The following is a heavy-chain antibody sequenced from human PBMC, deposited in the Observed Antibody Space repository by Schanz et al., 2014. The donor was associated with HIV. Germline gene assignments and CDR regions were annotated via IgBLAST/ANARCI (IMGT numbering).Heavy chain of an antibody. CDR3: ARDSQINVLGYHYYYGMNV. V-gene: IGHV1-69*01. CDR1: GGTFRTYA. Sequence: QVQLVQSGAEVKKPGSSVKVSCKTLGGTFRTYAVSWVRQAPGQGLEWMGGIVPIFGTTNYAQRFQGRVSITADESTRTAYMEPSSLKSEATAVYYCARDSQINVLGYHYYYGMNVWGQGTTVTVSS. CDR2: IVPIFGTT. J-gene: IGHJ6*02. D-gene: IGHD3-16*02.